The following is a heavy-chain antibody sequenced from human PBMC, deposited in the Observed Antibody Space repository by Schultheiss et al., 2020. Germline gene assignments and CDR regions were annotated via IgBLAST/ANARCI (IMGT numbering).Heavy chain of an antibody. V-gene: IGHV3-7*01. CDR2: IKQDGSEK. Sequence: GGSLRLSCAASGFTFSSYWMSWVRQAPGKGLEWVANIKQDGSEKYYVDSVKGRFTISRDNAKNSLYLQMNSLRAEDTAVYYCARVVAAAGQVPDAFDIWGQGTTVTVSS. CDR1: GFTFSSYW. CDR3: ARVVAAAGQVPDAFDI. D-gene: IGHD6-13*01. J-gene: IGHJ3*02.